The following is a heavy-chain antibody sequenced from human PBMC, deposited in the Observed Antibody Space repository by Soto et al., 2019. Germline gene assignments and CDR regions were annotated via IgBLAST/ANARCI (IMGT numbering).Heavy chain of an antibody. V-gene: IGHV1-18*01. Sequence: ASVKVSCKASGYTFTSYGISWVRQAPGQGLEWMGWISAYNGNTNYAQKLQGRVTMTTDTSTSTAYMELRSLRSDDTAVYYCARDRYRYGHGGWLDPWGQGTLVTVSS. CDR3: ARDRYRYGHGGWLDP. CDR1: GYTFTSYG. CDR2: ISAYNGNT. J-gene: IGHJ5*02. D-gene: IGHD5-18*01.